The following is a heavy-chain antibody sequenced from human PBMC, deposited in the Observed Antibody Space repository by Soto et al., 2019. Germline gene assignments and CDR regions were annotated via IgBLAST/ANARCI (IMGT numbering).Heavy chain of an antibody. Sequence: PGGSLRLSCAASGFPFSDAWMNWVRQAPGKGLEWVGRIKSVGSGGTRNYAAPVTGRFTISRDDSKNLVHLQINSLKLEDTAVYYCAWSAREFVFDHWGQGALVTVSS. CDR2: IKSVGSGGTR. CDR3: AWSAREFVFDH. V-gene: IGHV3-15*07. CDR1: GFPFSDAW. D-gene: IGHD3-10*01. J-gene: IGHJ4*02.